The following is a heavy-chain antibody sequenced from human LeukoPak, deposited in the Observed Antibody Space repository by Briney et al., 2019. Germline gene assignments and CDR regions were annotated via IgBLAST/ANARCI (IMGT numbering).Heavy chain of an antibody. Sequence: GGSLRLSCAASGFSFSNHWMNWVRQAPGKGLEWVAIIKQDGSEKLYVDSVKGRFTISRDNAKNTLYLQMNSLRAEDTAVYYCAGGAGWTIDYWGPGTLVTVSS. CDR3: AGGAGWTIDY. V-gene: IGHV3-7*01. J-gene: IGHJ4*02. CDR1: GFSFSNHW. D-gene: IGHD2-15*01. CDR2: IKQDGSEK.